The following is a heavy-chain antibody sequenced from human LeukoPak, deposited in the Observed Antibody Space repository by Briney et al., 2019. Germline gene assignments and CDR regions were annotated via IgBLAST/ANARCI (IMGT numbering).Heavy chain of an antibody. D-gene: IGHD6-13*01. CDR1: GFTFSSYS. J-gene: IGHJ4*02. CDR3: AREREELDDY. Sequence: GGSLRLSCAASGFTFSSYSMNWVRQAPGKGLEWVSSISSSSSYIYYADAVKGRFTISRDNAKNSLYLQMNSLRAEDTAVYYCAREREELDDYWGQGTLVTVSS. CDR2: ISSSSSYI. V-gene: IGHV3-21*01.